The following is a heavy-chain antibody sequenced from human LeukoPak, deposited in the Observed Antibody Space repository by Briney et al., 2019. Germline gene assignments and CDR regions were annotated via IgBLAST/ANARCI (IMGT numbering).Heavy chain of an antibody. V-gene: IGHV3-9*01. J-gene: IGHJ3*02. Sequence: GRSLRLSCAASGFTFDDYAMHWVRQAPGKGLEWVSGISWNSGSIGYADSVKGRFTISRDNAKNSLYLQMNSLRAEDTALYHCARVKTSSSWYDDAFDIWGQGAMVTVSS. CDR2: ISWNSGSI. D-gene: IGHD6-13*01. CDR1: GFTFDDYA. CDR3: ARVKTSSSWYDDAFDI.